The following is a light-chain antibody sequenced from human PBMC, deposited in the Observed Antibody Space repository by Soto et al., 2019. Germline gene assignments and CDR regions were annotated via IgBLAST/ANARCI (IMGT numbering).Light chain of an antibody. Sequence: QSVLTQPPSVSGAPGQRVTIPCTGSSSNIGAGYDVHWYQQLPGTAPKLLIYGNSNRPSGVPDRFSGSKSGTSASLAITGRQAEDEADYYCQSYDSRLNVYVFGTGTKVTVL. V-gene: IGLV1-40*01. CDR1: SSNIGAGYD. CDR2: GNS. CDR3: QSYDSRLNVYV. J-gene: IGLJ1*01.